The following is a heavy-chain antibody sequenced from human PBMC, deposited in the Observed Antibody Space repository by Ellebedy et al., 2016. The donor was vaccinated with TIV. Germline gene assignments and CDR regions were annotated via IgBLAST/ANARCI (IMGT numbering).Heavy chain of an antibody. CDR1: GFTFSSYA. CDR3: ARECLSDWLCYYGMDV. J-gene: IGHJ6*02. D-gene: IGHD3-9*01. Sequence: PGGSLRLSCAASGFTFSSYAMSWVRQAPGKGLEWVSAISGSGGSTYYADSVKGRFTISRDNSKNTLYLQMNSLRAEDTAVYYCARECLSDWLCYYGMDVWGQGTTVTVSS. CDR2: ISGSGGST. V-gene: IGHV3-23*01.